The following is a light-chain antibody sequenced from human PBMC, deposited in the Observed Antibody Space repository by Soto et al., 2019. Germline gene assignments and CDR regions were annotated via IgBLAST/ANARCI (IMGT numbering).Light chain of an antibody. J-gene: IGLJ2*01. CDR2: EGD. V-gene: IGLV2-23*01. CDR1: SSDVGSYNL. Sequence: QSALTQPASVSGSSGQSITISCTGTSSDVGSYNLVSWHQQHPGKAPKLIIYEGDKRPSEVSNRFSGSKSGNTASLTISGLQAEDEADYYCCSYSYGSTLVFGGGTKLTV. CDR3: CSYSYGSTLV.